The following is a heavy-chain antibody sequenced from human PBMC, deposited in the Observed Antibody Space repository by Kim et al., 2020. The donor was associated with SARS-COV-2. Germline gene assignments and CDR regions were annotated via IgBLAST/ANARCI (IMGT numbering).Heavy chain of an antibody. CDR1: GFSFSSYW. J-gene: IGHJ6*04. CDR3: AKRFTSSRPTIRSMDV. D-gene: IGHD6-13*01. Sequence: GGSLRLSCAASGFSFSSYWMTWVRQAPGKGLEWVANIKNDGSEKYYADSVKGRFNVSRDNAKNSLYLQMYILRAEDTAVYYCAKRFTSSRPTIRSMDVCGKETTVTLSP. CDR2: IKNDGSEK. V-gene: IGHV3-7*01.